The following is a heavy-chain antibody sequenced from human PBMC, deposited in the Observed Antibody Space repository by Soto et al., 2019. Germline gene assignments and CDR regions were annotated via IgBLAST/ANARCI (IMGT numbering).Heavy chain of an antibody. V-gene: IGHV3-53*02. CDR3: AGDWNGDSVIEH. CDR1: GFAVSNSY. J-gene: IGHJ1*01. Sequence: EVQLVETGGGLIQPGGSLSLSCAASGFAVSNSYMSWVRQAPGKGLEWVSVIYADGTTPSADSVRGRFTISRDSSRNTVYLQMNNLRAEDTAVYYCAGDWNGDSVIEHWGQGTLVTVSS. CDR2: IYADGTT. D-gene: IGHD4-17*01.